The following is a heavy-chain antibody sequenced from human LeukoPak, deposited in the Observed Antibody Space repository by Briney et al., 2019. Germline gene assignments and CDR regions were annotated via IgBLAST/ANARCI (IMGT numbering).Heavy chain of an antibody. V-gene: IGHV3-33*08. CDR2: IWYDGSNK. CDR1: GFTFSSYG. Sequence: PGGSLRLSCAASGFTFSSYGMHWVRQAPGKGLEWVAVIWYDGSNKYYADSVKGRFTISRDNSKNTLYLQMNSLRAEDTAVYYCARAIGPRQYYFDYWGQGTLVTVSS. CDR3: ARAIGPRQYYFDY. D-gene: IGHD6-6*01. J-gene: IGHJ4*02.